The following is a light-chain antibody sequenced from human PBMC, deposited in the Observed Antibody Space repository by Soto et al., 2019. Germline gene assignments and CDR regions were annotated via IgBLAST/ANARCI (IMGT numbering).Light chain of an antibody. V-gene: IGLV2-14*01. Sequence: YVLTPPSAVSGSPGQSMPISCTGTSSDVVGYNFFSWYQQHPGRAPKLLIYEVSRRPSGVSNRFSGSKSGDTASLTISGLQAEDEADYYCYSYRGYYTRVFGTGTKVTVL. CDR1: SSDVVGYNF. CDR2: EVS. J-gene: IGLJ1*01. CDR3: YSYRGYYTRV.